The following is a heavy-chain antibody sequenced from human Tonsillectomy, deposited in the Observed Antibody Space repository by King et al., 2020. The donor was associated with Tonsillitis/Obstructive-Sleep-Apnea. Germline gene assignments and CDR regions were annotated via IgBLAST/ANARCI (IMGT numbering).Heavy chain of an antibody. Sequence: QLVQSGAEVKKPGSSVKVSCKASGGTFRSYFFSWVRQAPGQGLEWMGGIIPAFGITNYAQKYRGRVTITAGEPSSTVFMDLSGLRSEDTAIFYCATMTTVTTIGGHWGQGTLVTVSS. CDR1: GGTFRSYF. CDR3: ATMTTVTTIGGH. D-gene: IGHD4-17*01. CDR2: IIPAFGIT. V-gene: IGHV1-69*01. J-gene: IGHJ4*02.